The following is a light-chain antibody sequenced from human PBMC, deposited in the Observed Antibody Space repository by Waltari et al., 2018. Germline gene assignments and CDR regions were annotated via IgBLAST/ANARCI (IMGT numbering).Light chain of an antibody. CDR3: SSYTSSSTLDVV. V-gene: IGLV2-14*01. Sequence: QSALTQPASVSGSPGQSITISCTGTSSDVGGYNYVSWYQQHPGKAPKLMIYDVSNWPSGVSNRFSGSKSGNMASLTISGLQAEDEADYYCSSYTSSSTLDVVFGGGTKLTVL. CDR2: DVS. CDR1: SSDVGGYNY. J-gene: IGLJ2*01.